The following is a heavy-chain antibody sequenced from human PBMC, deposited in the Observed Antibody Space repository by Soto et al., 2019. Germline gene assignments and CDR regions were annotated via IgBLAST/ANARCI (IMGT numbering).Heavy chain of an antibody. Sequence: GASVKVACKASCYTFTSDGISWVRQAPGQGLEWMGWISAYNGNTNYAQKLQGRVTMTTDTSTSTAYMELRSLRSDDTAVYYCARITVQWLVLDYWGQGTLVTVSS. CDR2: ISAYNGNT. CDR3: ARITVQWLVLDY. D-gene: IGHD6-19*01. J-gene: IGHJ4*02. V-gene: IGHV1-18*01. CDR1: CYTFTSDG.